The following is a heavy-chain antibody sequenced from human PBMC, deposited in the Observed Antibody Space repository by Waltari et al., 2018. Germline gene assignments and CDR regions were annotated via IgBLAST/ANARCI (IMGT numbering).Heavy chain of an antibody. J-gene: IGHJ3*02. V-gene: IGHV1-69*08. Sequence: QVQLVQSGAEVKKPGSSVKVSCKASGGTFSSYAISWGRQAPGQGLEWMGRIIPIFGTANYAQKFQGRVTITAGKSTSTAYMELSSLRSEDTAVYYCARSSLIVVVVAATGDAFDIWGQGTMVTVSS. CDR3: ARSSLIVVVVAATGDAFDI. CDR2: IIPIFGTA. D-gene: IGHD2-15*01. CDR1: GGTFSSYA.